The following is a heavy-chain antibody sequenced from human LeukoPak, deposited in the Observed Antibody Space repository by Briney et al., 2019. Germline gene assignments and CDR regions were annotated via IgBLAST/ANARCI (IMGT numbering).Heavy chain of an antibody. Sequence: SETLSLTCTVSGGSISSSSYYWGWIRQPPGKGLEWIGYIYYSGSTNYNPSLKSRVTISVDTSKNQFSLKLSSVTAADTAVYYCARGVGATNNFDYWGQGTLVTVSS. J-gene: IGHJ4*02. CDR2: IYYSGST. CDR1: GGSISSSSYY. V-gene: IGHV4-39*07. CDR3: ARGVGATNNFDY. D-gene: IGHD1-26*01.